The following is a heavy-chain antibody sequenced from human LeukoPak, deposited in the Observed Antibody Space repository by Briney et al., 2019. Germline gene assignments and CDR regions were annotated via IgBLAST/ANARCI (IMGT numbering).Heavy chain of an antibody. V-gene: IGHV4-39*07. Sequence: PSETLSLTCTVSGGSISSSNYYWGWIRQPPGKGLEWIGSIYYSGSTYYNPSLKSRGTISVDTSKNQFSLKLSSVTAADTAAYYCARSNSSSWYYPYYYYYGMDVWGQGTTVTVSS. CDR2: IYYSGST. CDR3: ARSNSSSWYYPYYYYYGMDV. J-gene: IGHJ6*02. D-gene: IGHD6-13*01. CDR1: GGSISSSNYY.